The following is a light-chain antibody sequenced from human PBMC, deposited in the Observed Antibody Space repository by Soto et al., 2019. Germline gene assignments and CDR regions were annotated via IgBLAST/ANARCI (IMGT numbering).Light chain of an antibody. Sequence: EIVLTQSPATLSLSPGERATLSCRASQSVSSYLAWYQQKPGQAPRLLIYAASNRATGIPARFSGSGSGTDFTLTISSLEPEDFAVYYCQQRSNWPCTFGGGTKVEIK. CDR2: AAS. J-gene: IGKJ4*01. CDR3: QQRSNWPCT. V-gene: IGKV3-11*01. CDR1: QSVSSY.